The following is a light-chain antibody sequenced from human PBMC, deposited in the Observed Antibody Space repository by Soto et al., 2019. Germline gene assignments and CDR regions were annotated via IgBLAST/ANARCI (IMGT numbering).Light chain of an antibody. CDR2: HTS. CDR3: QQYGTSPRT. Sequence: EIVLTQSPGTLSLSPGDRASLSCRASQSLSSSYLAWYQQKPGQAPRLLIYHTSNRATGIPDRFSGSWSGTDFTLTISRLEPEDFAVYYCQQYGTSPRTFGQGTKVETK. J-gene: IGKJ1*01. CDR1: QSLSSSY. V-gene: IGKV3-20*01.